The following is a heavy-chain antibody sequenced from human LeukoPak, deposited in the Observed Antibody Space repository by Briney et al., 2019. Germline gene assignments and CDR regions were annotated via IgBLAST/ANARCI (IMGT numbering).Heavy chain of an antibody. CDR2: INPNSGDT. CDR1: EYTFIDYY. Sequence: ASVKASLKASEYTFIDYYMHWVRQAPGQGLEWMGWINPNSGDTKYAQKFEGKVTMTRDTSISTAYMELSRLRSDDTAVYYCARDTARITIFGVAKYMDVWGKGCTATVSS. V-gene: IGHV1-2*02. J-gene: IGHJ6*03. CDR3: ARDTARITIFGVAKYMDV. D-gene: IGHD3-3*01.